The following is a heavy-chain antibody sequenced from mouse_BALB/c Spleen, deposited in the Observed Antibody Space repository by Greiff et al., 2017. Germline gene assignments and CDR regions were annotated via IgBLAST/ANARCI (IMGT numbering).Heavy chain of an antibody. CDR2: IYPGNSDT. V-gene: IGHV1-5*01. Sequence: EVQLQQSGTVLARPGASVKMSCKASGYTFTSYWMHWVKQRPGQGLEWIGAIYPGNSDTSYNQKFKGKAKLTAVTPTSTAYMELSSLTNEDSAVFYCTRDDREFAYWGQGTLVTVSA. J-gene: IGHJ3*01. CDR3: TRDDREFAY. CDR1: GYTFTSYW. D-gene: IGHD2-14*01.